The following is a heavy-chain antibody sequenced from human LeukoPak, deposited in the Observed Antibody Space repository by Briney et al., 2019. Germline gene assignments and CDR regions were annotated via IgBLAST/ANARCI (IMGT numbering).Heavy chain of an antibody. CDR2: INTDGSIT. Sequence: GGSLRLSCAASGFTFSDYWIHWVRQAPGKGLVWVSRINTDGSITNYADSVKGRFFISRDNAKNTLYLQMSSLRAEDTAVYYCARNRGPRTGLMVREAYDYWAREPWSPSPQ. CDR1: GFTFSDYW. D-gene: IGHD3-10*01. CDR3: ARNRGPRTGLMVREAYDY. J-gene: IGHJ4*02. V-gene: IGHV3-74*01.